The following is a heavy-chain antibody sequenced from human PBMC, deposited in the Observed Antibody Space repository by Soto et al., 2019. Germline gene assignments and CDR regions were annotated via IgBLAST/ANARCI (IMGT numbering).Heavy chain of an antibody. Sequence: QVQPVQSGAEVKKPGSSVKVSCKASGGTFSSYTISWVRQAPGQGLEWMGRIIPILGIANYPQKFQGRVTITADKSTSTAYMELSSLRSEDTAVYYCARVESSSSYSSYYMDVWGKGTTVTVSS. V-gene: IGHV1-69*02. CDR3: ARVESSSSYSSYYMDV. D-gene: IGHD6-6*01. J-gene: IGHJ6*03. CDR2: IIPILGIA. CDR1: GGTFSSYT.